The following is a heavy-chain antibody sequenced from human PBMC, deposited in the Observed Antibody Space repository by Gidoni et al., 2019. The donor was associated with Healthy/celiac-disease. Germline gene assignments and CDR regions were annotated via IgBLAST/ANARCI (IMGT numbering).Heavy chain of an antibody. D-gene: IGHD2-15*01. V-gene: IGHV3-9*01. CDR2: ISWNSVSI. Sequence: EVQLVESGGGLVQPGRSLRLSCAASGFTFDDYAMHWVRQAPGKGLEWVSSISWNSVSIDYADSVKGRFTISRDNAKNSLFLQMNSLRAEDTAFYYCEKALYGGPRSPTCDWGQGTLVTVSS. CDR1: GFTFDDYA. CDR3: EKALYGGPRSPTCD. J-gene: IGHJ4*02.